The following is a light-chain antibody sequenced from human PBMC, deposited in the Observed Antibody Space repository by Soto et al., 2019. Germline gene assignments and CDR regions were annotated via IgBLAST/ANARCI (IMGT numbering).Light chain of an antibody. CDR3: SSYAGSNNFV. CDR1: SSDVGGYNY. V-gene: IGLV2-8*01. J-gene: IGLJ1*01. CDR2: EVS. Sequence: QSALTQSPSASGSPGQSVTISCTGTSSDVGGYNYVSWYQQHPGKAPKLMIYEVSKRPSGVPDRFSGSKSGNPASLTVSGLQAEDEADYYCSSYAGSNNFVFGTGTKVTVL.